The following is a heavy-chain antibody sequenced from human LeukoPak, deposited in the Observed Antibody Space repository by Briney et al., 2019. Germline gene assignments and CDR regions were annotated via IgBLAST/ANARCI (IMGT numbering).Heavy chain of an antibody. CDR3: ARYYGSGRGYYGLDV. V-gene: IGHV3-30*03. CDR1: GFTFSTYG. J-gene: IGHJ6*02. CDR2: IPYDGSNK. Sequence: GGSLRLSCEAAGFTFSTYGMHWVRQAPGKGLEWITLIPYDGSNKYYADSVKGRFTISRDNSKNTLYLQMNSLRAEDTAVYYCARYYGSGRGYYGLDVWGQGTTVTVFS. D-gene: IGHD3-10*01.